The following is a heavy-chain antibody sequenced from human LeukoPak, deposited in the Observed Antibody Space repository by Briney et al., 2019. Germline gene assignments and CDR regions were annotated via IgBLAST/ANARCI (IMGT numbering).Heavy chain of an antibody. CDR2: ISYDGSNK. Sequence: GGSLRLSCAASGFTFSSYAMHWVRQAPGKGLEWVAVISYDGSNKYYADSVKGRFTISRDSSKNTLYLQMNSLRAEDTAVYYCAKELVGFDYWGQGTLVTVSS. CDR1: GFTFSSYA. V-gene: IGHV3-30-3*01. D-gene: IGHD2-8*02. CDR3: AKELVGFDY. J-gene: IGHJ4*02.